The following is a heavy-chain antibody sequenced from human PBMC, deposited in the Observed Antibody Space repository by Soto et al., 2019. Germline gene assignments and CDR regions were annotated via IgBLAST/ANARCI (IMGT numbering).Heavy chain of an antibody. J-gene: IGHJ4*02. Sequence: PGESLKISCQGSGYSFTSYWVGWVRQMPGKGLEWMGIIYPGDSDTKYSPSFQGQVTISADKSIGTAYLQWSSLKASDSAMYYCARSDSGWYFYLDHWGQGTLVTVSS. CDR3: ARSDSGWYFYLDH. D-gene: IGHD6-19*01. CDR2: IYPGDSDT. CDR1: GYSFTSYW. V-gene: IGHV5-51*01.